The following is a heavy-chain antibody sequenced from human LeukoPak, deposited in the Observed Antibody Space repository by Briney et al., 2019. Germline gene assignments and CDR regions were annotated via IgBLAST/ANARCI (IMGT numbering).Heavy chain of an antibody. D-gene: IGHD6-13*01. CDR3: AKYSSSSNYYYGMDV. V-gene: IGHV3-30*18. CDR1: GFTVSNNY. J-gene: IGHJ6*02. CDR2: ISNDGRND. Sequence: GGSLRLSCAASGFTVSNNYMNWVRQAPGKGLEWLAFISNDGRNDHYADSVKGRFTISRDNAKNTVYMQMNSLRAEDTAVYYCAKYSSSSNYYYGMDVWGQGTTVTVSS.